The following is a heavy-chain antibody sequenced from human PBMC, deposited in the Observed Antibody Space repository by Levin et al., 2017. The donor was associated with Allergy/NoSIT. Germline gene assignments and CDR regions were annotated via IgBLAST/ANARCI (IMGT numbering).Heavy chain of an antibody. J-gene: IGHJ4*02. V-gene: IGHV5-51*01. CDR3: AKTYYYGSGSYFLADY. Sequence: HGESLKISCKGSGYSFTSYWIGWVRQMPGKGLEWMGIIYPGDSDTRYSPSFQGQVTISADKSISTAYLQWSSLKASDTAMYYCAKTYYYGSGSYFLADYWGQGTLVTVSS. D-gene: IGHD3-10*01. CDR1: GYSFTSYW. CDR2: IYPGDSDT.